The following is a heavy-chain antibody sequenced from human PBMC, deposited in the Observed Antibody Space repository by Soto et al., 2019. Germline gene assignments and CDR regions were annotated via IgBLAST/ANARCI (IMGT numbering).Heavy chain of an antibody. J-gene: IGHJ4*01. CDR3: ARGEQYSGRIFDY. CDR1: GDSVSSKSAG. V-gene: IGHV6-1*01. Sequence: SQTLSLTCAITGDSVSSKSAGWSWVRQSPSGGLEWLGRTYYRSKWYYEYAVSVRGRITINPDTSKNQYSLQLNSVTPEDTAVYFCARGEQYSGRIFDYWGQGTLVTVSS. CDR2: TYYRSKWYY. D-gene: IGHD1-26*01.